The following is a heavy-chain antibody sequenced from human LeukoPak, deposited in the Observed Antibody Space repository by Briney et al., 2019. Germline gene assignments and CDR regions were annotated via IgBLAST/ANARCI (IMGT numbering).Heavy chain of an antibody. CDR2: IYTSGST. CDR3: ARDGGYSSGWYGEGSDAFDI. D-gene: IGHD6-19*01. J-gene: IGHJ3*02. CDR1: GGSISSYY. V-gene: IGHV4-4*07. Sequence: SETLSLTCTVSGGSISSYYWSWIRQPAGKGLEWIGRIYTSGSTNYNPSLKSRVTISVDTSKNQFSLKLSSVTAADTAVYYCARDGGYSSGWYGEGSDAFDIWGQGTMVTVSS.